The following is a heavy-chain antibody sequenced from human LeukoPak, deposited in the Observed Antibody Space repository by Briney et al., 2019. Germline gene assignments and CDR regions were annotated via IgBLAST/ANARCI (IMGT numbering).Heavy chain of an antibody. CDR3: ARMEYYYGSGSYNY. V-gene: IGHV4-34*01. J-gene: IGHJ4*02. CDR2: INHSGST. D-gene: IGHD3-10*01. CDR1: GGSFSGYY. Sequence: PSETLSLTCAVYGGSFSGYYRSWIRQPPGKGLEWIGEINHSGSTNYNPSLKSRVTISVDTSKNQFSLKLSSVTAADTAVYYCARMEYYYGSGSYNYWGQGTLVTVSS.